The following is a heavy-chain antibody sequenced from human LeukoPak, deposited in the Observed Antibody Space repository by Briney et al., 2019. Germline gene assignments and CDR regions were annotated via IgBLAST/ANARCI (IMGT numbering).Heavy chain of an antibody. Sequence: SETLSLTCTISGGSMSSYYWSWIRQPPGKGLEWIGYIYYSGSTKYNPSLKSRVTISVDTSKNQFSLKLSSVTAAGTAVYYCARGARAGYNLEPFDYWGQGTLVTVSS. D-gene: IGHD5-24*01. J-gene: IGHJ4*02. CDR1: GGSMSSYY. CDR3: ARGARAGYNLEPFDY. V-gene: IGHV4-59*08. CDR2: IYYSGST.